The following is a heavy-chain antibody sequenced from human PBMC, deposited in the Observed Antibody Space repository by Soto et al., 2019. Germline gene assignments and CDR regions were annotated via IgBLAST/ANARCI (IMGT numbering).Heavy chain of an antibody. J-gene: IGHJ2*01. D-gene: IGHD3-22*01. Sequence: QVQLVQSGAEVKKPGSSVKVSCKASGGTVSSYVISWVRQAPGQGLEWMGGIIPIFGTAKYAQKFQGRVTITADESTSTVYMALRSLRSDDTAVYYCAREAWYYDSSGYVVAWYFDLWGRGTLVTVSS. CDR3: AREAWYYDSSGYVVAWYFDL. V-gene: IGHV1-69*01. CDR1: GGTVSSYV. CDR2: IIPIFGTA.